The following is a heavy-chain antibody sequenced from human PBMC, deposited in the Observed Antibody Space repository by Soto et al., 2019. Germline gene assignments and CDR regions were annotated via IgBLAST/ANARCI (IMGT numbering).Heavy chain of an antibody. CDR1: GGSFSGYY. D-gene: IGHD3-22*01. J-gene: IGHJ3*02. Sequence: SETLSLTCAVYGGSFSGYYWIWIRQPPGKGLEWIGEINHSGSTNYNPSLKSRVTISVDTSKNQFSLKLSSVTAADTAVYYCARGYDSSGYYSRAAFDIWGQGTMVTVSS. CDR3: ARGYDSSGYYSRAAFDI. V-gene: IGHV4-34*01. CDR2: INHSGST.